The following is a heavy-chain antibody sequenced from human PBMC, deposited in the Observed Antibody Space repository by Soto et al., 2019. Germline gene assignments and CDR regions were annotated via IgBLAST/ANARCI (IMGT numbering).Heavy chain of an antibody. D-gene: IGHD2-2*02. J-gene: IGHJ6*02. CDR2: IYHSGST. V-gene: IGHV4-30-2*01. CDR1: GGSISSGGYS. Sequence: SETLSVTCAVSGGSISSGGYSWSWIRQPPGKGLEWIGYIYHSGSTYYNPSLKSRVTILVDRSKNQFSLKLSSVTAADTAVYYCARVVPAAIYYYYYGMDVWGQGTLVTVSS. CDR3: ARVVPAAIYYYYYGMDV.